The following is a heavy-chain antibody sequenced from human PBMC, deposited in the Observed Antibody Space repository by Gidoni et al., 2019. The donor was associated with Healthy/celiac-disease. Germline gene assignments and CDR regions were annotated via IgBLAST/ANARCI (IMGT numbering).Heavy chain of an antibody. CDR2: IYHSGST. J-gene: IGHJ4*02. V-gene: IGHV4-4*02. CDR3: ARTPGGDGS. Sequence: QAQLQESGPGLVKPSETLYLTCAVSGGSIRSSNWWSWVRQPPGQGLEWIGEIYHSGSTNYHPSLKRRVTISVDKSKNQFSLKLSSVTAADTAVYYCARTPGGDGSWGQGTLVTVSS. D-gene: IGHD2-21*01. CDR1: GGSIRSSNW.